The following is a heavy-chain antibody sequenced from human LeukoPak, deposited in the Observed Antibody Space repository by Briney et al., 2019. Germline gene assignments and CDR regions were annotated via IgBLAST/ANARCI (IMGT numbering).Heavy chain of an antibody. J-gene: IGHJ4*02. V-gene: IGHV1-24*01. CDR2: FDPEDGET. CDR1: GYTLTELS. Sequence: ASVKVSCKVSGYTLTELSMHWVRQAPGKGLEWMGGFDPEDGETIYAQKFQGRVTMTRDTSTSTVYMELSSLRSEDTAVYYCARVARELLREEFDYWGQGTLVTVSS. D-gene: IGHD1-26*01. CDR3: ARVARELLREEFDY.